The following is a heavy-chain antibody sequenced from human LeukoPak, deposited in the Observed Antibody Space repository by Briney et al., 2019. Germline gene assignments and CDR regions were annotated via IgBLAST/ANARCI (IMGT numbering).Heavy chain of an antibody. V-gene: IGHV3-21*01. J-gene: IGHJ4*02. CDR3: AGTYGSGSYSPIDY. D-gene: IGHD3-10*01. Sequence: GGSLRLSCAASGFTFSIYSMNWVRQAPGKGLEWVSSIGGSSTSIYHADSVKGRFTISRDNAKNSLYLQMNSLRAEDMAVYYCAGTYGSGSYSPIDYWGQGTLVTVSS. CDR2: IGGSSTSI. CDR1: GFTFSIYS.